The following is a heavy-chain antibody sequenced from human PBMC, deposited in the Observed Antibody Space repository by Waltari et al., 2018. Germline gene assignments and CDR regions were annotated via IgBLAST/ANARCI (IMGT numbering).Heavy chain of an antibody. J-gene: IGHJ4*02. CDR1: GDSITRDNYY. CDR2: IYYRGTT. D-gene: IGHD3-3*01. Sequence: QLQLQESGPGLVNPSEPLSLTCTVSGDSITRDNYYWAWIRRPPGKGLEWIGSIYYRGTTYYSPSLNSRVTISIDTSRKQFSLKLTSVTAADTATYYCASYDIWNGYYLDWWGQGTLVTVSS. CDR3: ASYDIWNGYYLDW. V-gene: IGHV4-39*01.